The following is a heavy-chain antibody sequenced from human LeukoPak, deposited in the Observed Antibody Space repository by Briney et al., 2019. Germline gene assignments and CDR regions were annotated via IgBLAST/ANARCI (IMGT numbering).Heavy chain of an antibody. J-gene: IGHJ4*02. D-gene: IGHD1-7*01. CDR3: ARALTYNWNYDSYFDY. V-gene: IGHV1-69*13. Sequence: GASVKVSCKASGGTFSSYAISWVRQAPGQGLEWMGGIIPIFGTANYAQKFQGRVTITADESTSTAYMELSSLRSEDTAVYYCARALTYNWNYDSYFDYWGQGTLVTVSS. CDR2: IIPIFGTA. CDR1: GGTFSSYA.